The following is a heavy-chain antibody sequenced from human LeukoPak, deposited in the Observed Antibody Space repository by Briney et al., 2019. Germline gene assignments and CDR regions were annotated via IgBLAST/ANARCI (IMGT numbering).Heavy chain of an antibody. J-gene: IGHJ3*02. V-gene: IGHV3-30-3*01. CDR2: ISYDGSNK. CDR3: ARVEFSNWGSAFDI. Sequence: GGSLRLSCAASGFTFSSYAMHWVRQAPGKGLEWVAVISYDGSNKYYADSVKGRFTISRDNSKNTLYLQMNSLRAEDTAVYYCARVEFSNWGSAFDIWGQGTMVTVSS. CDR1: GFTFSSYA. D-gene: IGHD7-27*01.